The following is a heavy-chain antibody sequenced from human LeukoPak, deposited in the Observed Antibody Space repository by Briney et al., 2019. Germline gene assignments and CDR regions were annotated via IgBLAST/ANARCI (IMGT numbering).Heavy chain of an antibody. J-gene: IGHJ5*02. CDR1: GGSFSGYY. CDR2: INHSGST. Sequence: PSETLSLTCAVYGGSFSGYYWSWIRQPPGKGVEWIGEINHSGSTNYNPSLKSRVTISVDTSKNQFSLKLSSVTAADTAVYYCARELTYYDFWSGYYGTNWFDPWGQGTLVTVSS. V-gene: IGHV4-34*01. CDR3: ARELTYYDFWSGYYGTNWFDP. D-gene: IGHD3-3*01.